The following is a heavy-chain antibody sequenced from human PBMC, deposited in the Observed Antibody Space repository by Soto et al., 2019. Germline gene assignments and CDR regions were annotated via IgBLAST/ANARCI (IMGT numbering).Heavy chain of an antibody. V-gene: IGHV1-18*01. D-gene: IGHD3-3*01. Sequence: ASVKVSCKASGYTFTSYGISWVRQAPGQGHEWMGRISAYIGNTNYAQKLQGRFTMTTDTSTSTVYMELRSLRSDDTSVYYCARDQLRVRFFEWLPPPSYYGMDVWGQGTTVTVSS. CDR3: ARDQLRVRFFEWLPPPSYYGMDV. J-gene: IGHJ6*02. CDR1: GYTFTSYG. CDR2: ISAYIGNT.